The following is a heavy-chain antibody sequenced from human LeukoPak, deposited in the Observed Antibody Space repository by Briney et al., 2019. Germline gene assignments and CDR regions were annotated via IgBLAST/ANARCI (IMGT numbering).Heavy chain of an antibody. D-gene: IGHD6-13*01. CDR3: AREPGIAAAALDY. V-gene: IGHV3-33*08. CDR2: IWYDGSNK. J-gene: IGHJ3*01. Sequence: PGGSLRLSCAASGFTFSSYGMHWVRQVPGKGLEWVAVIWYDGSNKYYADSVKGRFTISRDNSKNTLYLQMNSLRAEDTAVYYCAREPGIAAAALDYWGQGTMVTVSS. CDR1: GFTFSSYG.